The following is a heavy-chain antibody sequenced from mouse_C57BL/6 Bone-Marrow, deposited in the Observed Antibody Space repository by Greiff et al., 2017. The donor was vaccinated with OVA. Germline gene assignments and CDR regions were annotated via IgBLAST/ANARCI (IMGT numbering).Heavy chain of an antibody. J-gene: IGHJ4*01. V-gene: IGHV5-17*01. CDR1: GFTFSDYG. CDR2: ISSGSSTI. Sequence: EVKLVESGGGLVKPVGSLKLSCAASGFTFSDYGMHWVRQAPEKGLEWVAYISSGSSTIYYADTVKGRFTISRDNAKNTLFLQMTSLRSEDTAMYYCARPLPGYYAMDYWGQGTSVTVSS. CDR3: ARPLPGYYAMDY.